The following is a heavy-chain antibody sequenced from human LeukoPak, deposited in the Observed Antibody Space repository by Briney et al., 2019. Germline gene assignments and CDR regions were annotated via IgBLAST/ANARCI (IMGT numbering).Heavy chain of an antibody. J-gene: IGHJ3*02. D-gene: IGHD6-19*01. Sequence: KPSETLSLTCAVYGGSFSGYYWSWIRQPPGKGLEWIGEINHSGSTNYNPSLKSRVTISVDTSKNQFSLKLSSVTAADTAVYYCARLYSSGWYPGDAFDIWGQGTMVTVSS. CDR3: ARLYSSGWYPGDAFDI. V-gene: IGHV4-34*01. CDR1: GGSFSGYY. CDR2: INHSGST.